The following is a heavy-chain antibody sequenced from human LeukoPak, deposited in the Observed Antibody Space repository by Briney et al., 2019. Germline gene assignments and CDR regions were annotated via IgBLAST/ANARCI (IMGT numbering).Heavy chain of an antibody. D-gene: IGHD3-10*01. Sequence: SETLSLTCTVSGGSISSGDYYWSWIRQPPGKGLEWIGYIYYSGSTYYNPSLKSRVTISVDTPKNQFSLKLSSVTAADTAVYYCARRYGSGSSLDYWGQGTLVTVSS. CDR2: IYYSGST. CDR1: GGSISSGDYY. V-gene: IGHV4-30-4*01. J-gene: IGHJ4*02. CDR3: ARRYGSGSSLDY.